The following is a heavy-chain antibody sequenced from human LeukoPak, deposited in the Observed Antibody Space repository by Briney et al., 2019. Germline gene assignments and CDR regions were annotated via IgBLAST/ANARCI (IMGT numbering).Heavy chain of an antibody. CDR1: GGTFSSYA. V-gene: IGHV1-69*06. J-gene: IGHJ6*03. CDR2: IIPIFGTA. CDR3: ARNRYMVVVPAATHYYYYMDV. D-gene: IGHD2-2*01. Sequence: SVKVSCKASGGTFSSYAISWVRQAAGQGLEWKGGIIPIFGTANYAQKFQGRVTITADKSTSTAYMELSSLRSDDTAVYYCARNRYMVVVPAATHYYYYMDVWGKGTTVTVSS.